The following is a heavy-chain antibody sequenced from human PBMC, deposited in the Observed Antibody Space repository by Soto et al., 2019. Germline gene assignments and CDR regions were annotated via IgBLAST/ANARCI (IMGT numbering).Heavy chain of an antibody. CDR2: IKSKTDGGTT. CDR3: TTGYCSSTSCYGR. J-gene: IGHJ4*02. D-gene: IGHD2-2*01. CDR1: GFTFSNAW. V-gene: IGHV3-15*01. Sequence: GGSLRLSCAASGFTFSNAWMGWVRQAPGKGLEWVGRIKSKTDGGTTDYAAPVKGRFTISRDDSKNTLYLQMNSLKTEDTAVYYCTTGYCSSTSCYGRWGQGTLVTVSS.